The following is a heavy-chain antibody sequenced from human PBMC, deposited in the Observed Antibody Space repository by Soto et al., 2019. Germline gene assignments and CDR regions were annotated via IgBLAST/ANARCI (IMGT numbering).Heavy chain of an antibody. D-gene: IGHD3-3*01. CDR3: ARGVRYDFWSGYSYYYYYMDV. CDR2: IYYSGST. J-gene: IGHJ6*03. Sequence: SETLSLTCTVSGGSISSGGYYWSWIRQHPGKGLEWIGYIYYSGSTYYNPSLKSRVTISVDTSKNQFSLKLSSVTAADTAVYYCARGVRYDFWSGYSYYYYYMDVWGKGTTVTVSS. CDR1: GGSISSGGYY. V-gene: IGHV4-31*03.